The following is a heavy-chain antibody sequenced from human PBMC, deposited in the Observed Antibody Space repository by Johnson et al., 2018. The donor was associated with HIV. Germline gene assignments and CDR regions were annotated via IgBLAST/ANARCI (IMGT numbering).Heavy chain of an antibody. CDR2: IRGSGGSG. V-gene: IGHV3-23*04. CDR3: ALGGSWYAFDI. Sequence: VQLVESGGGVVRPGGSLRLSCAASGFTFDDYGMSWVRQAPGKGLEWVSVIRGSGGSGYYADFAKGRFTVSRDNSKNTLDLQMNSLRAEDTAVYYCALGGSWYAFDIWGQGTMVTVSS. CDR1: GFTFDDYG. D-gene: IGHD2-15*01. J-gene: IGHJ3*02.